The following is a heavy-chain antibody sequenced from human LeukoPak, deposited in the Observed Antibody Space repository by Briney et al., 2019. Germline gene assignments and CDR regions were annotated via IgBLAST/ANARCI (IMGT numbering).Heavy chain of an antibody. CDR1: GASISTYY. CDR3: AKEGMIRGVIDY. V-gene: IGHV4-4*07. Sequence: SETLSLTCTVSGASISTYYWNWIRQPAGKGLEWIGHIHTSGSTNYNPSLKSRVTMSVDTSKNQFSLKVNSVTAADTAVYYCAKEGMIRGVIDYWGQGALVTVSS. D-gene: IGHD3-10*01. J-gene: IGHJ4*02. CDR2: IHTSGST.